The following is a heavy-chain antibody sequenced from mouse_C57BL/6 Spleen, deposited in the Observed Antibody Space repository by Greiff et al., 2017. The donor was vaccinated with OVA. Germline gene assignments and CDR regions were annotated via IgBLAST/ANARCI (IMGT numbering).Heavy chain of an antibody. CDR2: INYNGSST. CDR1: GFTFSDYY. V-gene: IGHV5-16*01. Sequence: EVKLEASEGGLVQPGSSMKLSCTASGFTFSDYYMAWVRQVPEKGLEWVANINYNGSSTYYLDSLKSRFIISRDNAKNILYLQMSSLKSEDTATYYCARDSRLLLWYFDVWGTGTTVTVSS. J-gene: IGHJ1*03. CDR3: ARDSRLLLWYFDV. D-gene: IGHD2-3*01.